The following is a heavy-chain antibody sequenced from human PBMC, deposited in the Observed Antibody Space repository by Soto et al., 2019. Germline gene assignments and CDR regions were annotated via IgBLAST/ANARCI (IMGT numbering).Heavy chain of an antibody. V-gene: IGHV4-31*03. CDR2: IYYSGST. J-gene: IGHJ4*02. D-gene: IGHD4-17*01. CDR3: ARGVDYGDYGGLDY. CDR1: GGSISSGGYY. Sequence: SETLSLTCTVSGGSISSGGYYWSWIRQHPGKGLEWIGYIYYSGSTYYNPSLKSRVTISVDTSKNQFSLKLSSVTAADTAVYYCARGVDYGDYGGLDYWGQGTLVTVSS.